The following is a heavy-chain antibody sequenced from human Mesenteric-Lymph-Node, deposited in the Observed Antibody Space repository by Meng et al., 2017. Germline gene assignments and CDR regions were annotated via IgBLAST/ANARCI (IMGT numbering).Heavy chain of an antibody. Sequence: SETLSLTCAVSGYSISSGYYWGWIRQPPGKGLEWIGEINHSGSTNYNPSLKSRVTISVDTSKNQFSLKLSSVTAADTAVYYCARGGLVLRYFDWLVMDVWGQGTTVTVSS. J-gene: IGHJ6*02. CDR1: GYSISSGYY. CDR3: ARGGLVLRYFDWLVMDV. V-gene: IGHV4-38-2*01. D-gene: IGHD3-9*01. CDR2: INHSGST.